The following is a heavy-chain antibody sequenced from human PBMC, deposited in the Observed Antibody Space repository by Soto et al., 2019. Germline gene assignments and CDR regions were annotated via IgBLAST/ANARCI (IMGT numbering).Heavy chain of an antibody. J-gene: IGHJ6*02. CDR1: GFPFSDYY. D-gene: IGHD2-21*01. CDR2: ISGSGGST. V-gene: IGHV3-23*01. CDR3: ATHMAPYYYHGMDV. Sequence: GGSLTLSCAASGFPFSDYYMSWIRQAPGKGLEWVSAISGSGGSTYYADSVKGRFTISRDNSKNTLYLQMNSLRAEDTAVYYCATHMAPYYYHGMDVWGQGTTVTVSS.